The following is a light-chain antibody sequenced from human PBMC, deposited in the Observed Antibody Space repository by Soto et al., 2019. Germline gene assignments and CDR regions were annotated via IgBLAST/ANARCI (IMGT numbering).Light chain of an antibody. CDR1: ESVSSY. V-gene: IGKV3-11*01. Sequence: EIVLTQSPATLSLSPGEKATLSCRASESVSSYLAWYQQKAGQAPRLLIYDASNRATGIPARFSGSGSGTDFTLIISSLEPEDFAVYYCQQRSDWPPTFGQGTKMEIK. J-gene: IGKJ1*01. CDR3: QQRSDWPPT. CDR2: DAS.